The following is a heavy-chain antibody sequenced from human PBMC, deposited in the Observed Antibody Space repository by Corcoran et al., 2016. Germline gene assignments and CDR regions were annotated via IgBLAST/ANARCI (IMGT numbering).Heavy chain of an antibody. D-gene: IGHD4-17*01. CDR1: GFTFSSYW. Sequence: EVQLVESGGGLVQPGGSLRLPCAASGFTFSSYWMSWVRQAPGKGLEWVANIKQDGSDKYYVGSVKGRFTISRDNAKNSLWLQMNSLRAEDAAVYYCARENYGDYFDYWGQGALVTVSS. J-gene: IGHJ4*02. V-gene: IGHV3-7*01. CDR2: IKQDGSDK. CDR3: ARENYGDYFDY.